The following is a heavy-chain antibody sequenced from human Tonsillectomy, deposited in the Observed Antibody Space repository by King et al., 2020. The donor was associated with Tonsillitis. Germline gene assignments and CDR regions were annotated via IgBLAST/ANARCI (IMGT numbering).Heavy chain of an antibody. CDR2: IYYSGST. Sequence: QLQESGPGLVKPSETLSLTCTVSGGSIGSYYWSWIRQPSGKGLEWIGYIYYSGSTNYNPSLKSRVTISVDTSKNQFSLKLSSVTAADTAVYYCARTYSSGWYRWFDPWGQGTLVTVSS. J-gene: IGHJ5*02. V-gene: IGHV4-59*08. CDR1: GGSIGSYY. CDR3: ARTYSSGWYRWFDP. D-gene: IGHD6-19*01.